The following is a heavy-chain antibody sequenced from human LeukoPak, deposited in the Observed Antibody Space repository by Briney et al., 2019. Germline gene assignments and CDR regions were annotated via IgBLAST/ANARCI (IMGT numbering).Heavy chain of an antibody. CDR1: GGSFSGYY. CDR3: ASSSGWYRC. Sequence: MPSETLSLTCAVYGGSFSGYYWSWIRQPPGKGLEWIGEINHSGSTNYNPSLKSRVTISVDTSKNQFSLKLSSVTAADTAVYYCASSSGWYRCWGQGTLVTVSS. CDR2: INHSGST. V-gene: IGHV4-34*01. J-gene: IGHJ4*02. D-gene: IGHD6-19*01.